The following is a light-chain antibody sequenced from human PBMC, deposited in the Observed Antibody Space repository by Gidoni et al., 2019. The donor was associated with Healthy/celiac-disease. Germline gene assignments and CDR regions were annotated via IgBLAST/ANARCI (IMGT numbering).Light chain of an antibody. Sequence: DIVMTHSPLSLPVTPGEPASISCRSSQSLLHSNGYNYLDWYLQKPGQSPQLLIYLGSNRASGVPDRFSGSGSGTDFTLKISRVEADDVGVYYCMQALQTPLTFGGGTKVEIK. CDR1: QSLLHSNGYNY. CDR3: MQALQTPLT. J-gene: IGKJ4*01. V-gene: IGKV2-28*01. CDR2: LGS.